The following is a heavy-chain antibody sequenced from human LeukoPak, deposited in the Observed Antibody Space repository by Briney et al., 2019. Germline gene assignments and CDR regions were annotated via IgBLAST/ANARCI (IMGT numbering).Heavy chain of an antibody. Sequence: PSETLSLTCAVYGGSFSGYYWSWIRQPPGKGLGWIGEINHSGSTNYNPSLKSRVTISVDTSKNQFSLKLSSVTAADTAVYYCARVDTAIAPNDAFDIWGQGTMVTVSS. V-gene: IGHV4-34*01. D-gene: IGHD5-18*01. J-gene: IGHJ3*02. CDR2: INHSGST. CDR3: ARVDTAIAPNDAFDI. CDR1: GGSFSGYY.